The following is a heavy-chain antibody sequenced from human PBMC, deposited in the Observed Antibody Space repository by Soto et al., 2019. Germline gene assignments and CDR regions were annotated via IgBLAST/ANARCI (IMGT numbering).Heavy chain of an antibody. V-gene: IGHV1-18*01. CDR3: ARGRYGYD. J-gene: IGHJ4*02. CDR1: GYAFTTYG. CDR2: ISAHNGNT. D-gene: IGHD1-1*01. Sequence: QVHLVQSGAEVKKPGASVKVSCKGSGYAFTTYGITWVRQAPGQGLEWMGWISAHNGNTNYAQKLQGRVTVTRDTSTSTAYMELRSLRSDDTAVYYCARGRYGYDWGKGALVTVS.